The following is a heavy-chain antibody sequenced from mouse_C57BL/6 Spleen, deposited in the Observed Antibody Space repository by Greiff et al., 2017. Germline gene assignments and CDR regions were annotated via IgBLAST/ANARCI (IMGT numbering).Heavy chain of an antibody. CDR1: GYAFSSSW. V-gene: IGHV1-82*01. Sequence: QVQLKESGPELVKPGASVKISCKASGYAFSSSWMNWVKQRPGKGLEWIGRIYPGDGDTNYNGKFKGKATLTADKSSSTAYMQLSSLTSEDSAVYFCARWSPSGYFDYWGQGTTLTVSS. CDR2: IYPGDGDT. J-gene: IGHJ2*01. CDR3: ARWSPSGYFDY. D-gene: IGHD3-2*02.